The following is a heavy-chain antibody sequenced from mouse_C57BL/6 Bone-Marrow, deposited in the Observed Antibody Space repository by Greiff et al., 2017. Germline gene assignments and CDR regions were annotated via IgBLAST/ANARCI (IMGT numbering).Heavy chain of an antibody. J-gene: IGHJ3*01. V-gene: IGHV14-4*01. CDR2: IDPENGDT. CDR1: GFNIKDDY. CDR3: TTNWGFAY. Sequence: VQLKQSGAELVRPGASVKLSCTASGFNIKDDYMHWVKQRPDQGLEWIGWIDPENGDTEYASKFQGKATITADTSSNTAYLQLSSLTSEDTAVYYCTTNWGFAYWGQGTLVTVSA. D-gene: IGHD4-1*01.